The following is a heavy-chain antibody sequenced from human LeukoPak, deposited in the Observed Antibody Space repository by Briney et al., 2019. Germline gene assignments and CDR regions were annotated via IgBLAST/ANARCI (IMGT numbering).Heavy chain of an antibody. V-gene: IGHV4-59*01. CDR3: ARETDSSSSIAYFDY. J-gene: IGHJ4*02. D-gene: IGHD6-6*01. Sequence: SETLSLTCTVSGGSISSYYWSWIRQPPGKGLEWIGYIYYSGSTNYNPSLKSRVTISVDTSKNQFSLKLSSVTAADTAVYYCARETDSSSSIAYFDYWGQGTLVTVSS. CDR1: GGSISSYY. CDR2: IYYSGST.